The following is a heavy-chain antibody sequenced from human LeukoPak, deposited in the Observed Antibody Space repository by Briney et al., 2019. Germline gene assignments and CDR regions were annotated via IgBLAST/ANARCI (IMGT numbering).Heavy chain of an antibody. CDR3: AADGGGLSSVVTPRSSPFDY. D-gene: IGHD4-23*01. V-gene: IGHV1-24*01. J-gene: IGHJ4*02. CDR2: FDPADGET. CDR1: GYTLNELS. Sequence: ASVKVSCKVSGYTLNELSMHWVRQAPGKGHEWMGGFDPADGETVYAHRFQGRLTMTEDTSTNTGYMELTSLRSEDTAVYYCAADGGGLSSVVTPRSSPFDYWGQGTLVTVSS.